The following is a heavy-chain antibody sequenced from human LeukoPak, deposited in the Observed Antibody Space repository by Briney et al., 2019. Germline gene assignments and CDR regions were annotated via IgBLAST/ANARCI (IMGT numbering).Heavy chain of an antibody. V-gene: IGHV1-24*01. CDR1: GYTLTELS. Sequence: ASVKVSCKVSGYTLTELSMHWVRQAPGKGLEWMGGFDPEDGETIYAQKFQGRVTMTEDTPTDTAYMELSSLRSVDTAVYYCATEFVDTAAFDIWGQGTMVTVSS. D-gene: IGHD5-18*01. CDR3: ATEFVDTAAFDI. J-gene: IGHJ3*02. CDR2: FDPEDGET.